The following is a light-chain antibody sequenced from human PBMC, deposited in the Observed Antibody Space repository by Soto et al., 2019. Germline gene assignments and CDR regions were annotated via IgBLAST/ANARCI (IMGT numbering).Light chain of an antibody. CDR1: QSISSY. V-gene: IGKV1-39*01. J-gene: IGKJ4*01. CDR2: AAS. Sequence: DIQMTQSPSSLSASVGDRVTITCRASQSISSYLNWYQQKPGKALKLLIYAASSLQSGVPSRFSGGGSGTDFTLTISSLQPEDFATYYCQQSYSTPLTFGGGTKVDIK. CDR3: QQSYSTPLT.